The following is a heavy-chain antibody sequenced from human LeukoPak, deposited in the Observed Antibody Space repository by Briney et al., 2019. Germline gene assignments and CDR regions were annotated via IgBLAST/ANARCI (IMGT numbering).Heavy chain of an antibody. CDR1: GGSISSYY. J-gene: IGHJ3*02. Sequence: SETLSLTCTVSGGSISSYYWSWIRQPPGKGLEWIGYIYYSGSTNYNPSLKSRVTISVDTSKNQFSLKLSSVTAADTAVYYCVKMTTVTTGGFLYAFDIWGQGTMVTVSS. CDR3: VKMTTVTTGGFLYAFDI. CDR2: IYYSGST. V-gene: IGHV4-59*12. D-gene: IGHD4-17*01.